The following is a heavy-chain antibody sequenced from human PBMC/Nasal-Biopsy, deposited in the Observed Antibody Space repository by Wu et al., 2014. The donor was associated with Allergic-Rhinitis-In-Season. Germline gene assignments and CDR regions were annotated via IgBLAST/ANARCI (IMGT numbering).Heavy chain of an antibody. V-gene: IGHV4-31*03. CDR2: IYYSGRT. D-gene: IGHD3-3*01. Sequence: TLSLTCTVSGGSISSGDFYWSWIRQHPGKGLEWIGYIYYSGRTYYNPSLKSRVNISVDTSKNQFSLKLSSVTAADTAVYHCARDGAPGTCTILEWIGGMDVWGQGTTVTVSS. CDR1: GGSISSGDFY. CDR3: ARDGAPGTCTILEWIGGMDV. J-gene: IGHJ6*02.